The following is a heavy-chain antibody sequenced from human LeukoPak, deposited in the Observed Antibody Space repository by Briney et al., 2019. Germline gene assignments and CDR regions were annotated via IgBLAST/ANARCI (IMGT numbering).Heavy chain of an antibody. D-gene: IGHD4-17*01. V-gene: IGHV3-23*01. CDR2: ITGGHYAT. J-gene: IGHJ5*02. CDR1: GFIFSSFA. CDR3: TKDPNGDYIGAFHL. Sequence: PGGSLRLSCAASGFIFSSFAMTWVRQAPGKGLEWVSSITGGHYATYNTDSVKGRFTISRDNAKNTLYLQMNSLRADDTAIYYCTKDPNGDYIGAFHLWGQGTLVTVSS.